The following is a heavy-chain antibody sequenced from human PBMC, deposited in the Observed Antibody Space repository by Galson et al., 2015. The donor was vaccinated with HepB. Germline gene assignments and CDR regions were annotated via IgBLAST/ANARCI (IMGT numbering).Heavy chain of an antibody. Sequence: SLRLSCADSGFTFSSYAMSWVRQAPGKGLQWVSTISDGGIRTLYADSVKGRFTISRDNSKDTPYLQMNSLRAEDTAVYYCARIVAVATAYWGQGTLVTVSS. V-gene: IGHV3-23*01. CDR3: ARIVAVATAY. CDR1: GFTFSSYA. D-gene: IGHD6-19*01. J-gene: IGHJ4*02. CDR2: ISDGGIRT.